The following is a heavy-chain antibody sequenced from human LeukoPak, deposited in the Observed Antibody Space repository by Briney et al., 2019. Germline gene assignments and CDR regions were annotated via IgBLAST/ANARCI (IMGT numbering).Heavy chain of an antibody. Sequence: PSETLSLTCTVSGGSISSSSYYWGWIRQPPGKGLGWIGSIYYSGSTYYNPSLKSRVTISVDTSKNQFSLKLSSVTAADTAVYYCAGNVLLWFGESGKAFDIWGQGTMVTVSS. CDR2: IYYSGST. V-gene: IGHV4-39*07. J-gene: IGHJ3*02. CDR1: GGSISSSSYY. D-gene: IGHD3-10*01. CDR3: AGNVLLWFGESGKAFDI.